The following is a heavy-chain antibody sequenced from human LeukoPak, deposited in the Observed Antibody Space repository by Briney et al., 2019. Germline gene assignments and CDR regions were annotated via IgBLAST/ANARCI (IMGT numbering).Heavy chain of an antibody. D-gene: IGHD7-27*01. V-gene: IGHV3-43*02. CDR3: AKDSGPYYFDY. CDR2: ISGDGGST. CDR1: GFTFRSYG. J-gene: IGHJ4*02. Sequence: GGSLRLSCAASGFTFRSYGMHWVRQAPGKGLEWVSLISGDGGSTYYADSVKGRFTISRDNSKNSLYLQMNSLRTEDTALYYCAKDSGPYYFDYWGQGTLVTVSS.